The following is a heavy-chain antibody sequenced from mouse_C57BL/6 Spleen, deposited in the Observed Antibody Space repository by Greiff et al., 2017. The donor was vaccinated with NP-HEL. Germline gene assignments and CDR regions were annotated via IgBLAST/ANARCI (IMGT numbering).Heavy chain of an antibody. CDR3: ARSGGNPLYFDY. J-gene: IGHJ2*01. CDR1: GYTFTSYW. V-gene: IGHV1-69*01. CDR2: IDPSDSYT. Sequence: QVQLQQPGAELVMPGASVKLSCKASGYTFTSYWMHWVKQRPGQGLEWIGEIDPSDSYTNYNQKFKGKSTLTVDKSSSTAYMQLSSLTSEDSAVYYCARSGGNPLYFDYWGQGTTLTVSS. D-gene: IGHD1-1*02.